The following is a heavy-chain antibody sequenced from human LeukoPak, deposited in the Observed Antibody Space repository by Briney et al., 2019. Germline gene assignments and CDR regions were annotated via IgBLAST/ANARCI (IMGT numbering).Heavy chain of an antibody. D-gene: IGHD2-15*01. Sequence: GKSLRLSCAASGFTFSNYAMHWVRQAPGKGLEWVAATSHDEGNKYYADSVKGRFTISGDNSKNTLYLQMNSLRAEDTAVYYCARVDRHSTSTFDYWGQGTLVTVSS. J-gene: IGHJ4*02. CDR2: TSHDEGNK. CDR3: ARVDRHSTSTFDY. CDR1: GFTFSNYA. V-gene: IGHV3-30-3*01.